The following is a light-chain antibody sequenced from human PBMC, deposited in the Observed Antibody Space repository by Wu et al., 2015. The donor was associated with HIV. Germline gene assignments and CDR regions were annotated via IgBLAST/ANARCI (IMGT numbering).Light chain of an antibody. J-gene: IGKJ1*01. Sequence: IVLTQSPGXLSLSPGERATLSCRASQSVSSDYLAWYQQKPGQAPRLLVYGASSRATGIPDRFSGSGSGTDFTLTISRLEPEDFAVYYCQQYGRSPATFGQGTKVEIK. CDR2: GAS. V-gene: IGKV3-20*01. CDR1: QSVSSDY. CDR3: QQYGRSPAT.